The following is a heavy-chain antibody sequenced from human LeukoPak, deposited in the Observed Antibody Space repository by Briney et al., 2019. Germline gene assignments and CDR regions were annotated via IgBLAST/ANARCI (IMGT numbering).Heavy chain of an antibody. CDR3: ARERYPTYYYDSSGYYGRYFDY. CDR1: GGTFSSYA. Sequence: ASVKVSCKASGGTFSSYAISWVRQAPGQGLEWMGGIIPIFGTANYAQKFQGRVTITTDESTSTAYMELSSLRSEDTAVYYCARERYPTYYYDSSGYYGRYFDYWGQGTLVTVSS. J-gene: IGHJ4*02. V-gene: IGHV1-69*05. CDR2: IIPIFGTA. D-gene: IGHD3-22*01.